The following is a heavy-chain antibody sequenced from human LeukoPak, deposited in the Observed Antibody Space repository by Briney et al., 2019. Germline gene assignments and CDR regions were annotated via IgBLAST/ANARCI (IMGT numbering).Heavy chain of an antibody. V-gene: IGHV4-61*02. CDR3: ARWNREIRWYDP. D-gene: IGHD1-1*01. Sequence: SETLSLTCTISGDSIISDVYYWSWIRQPAGKGLEWIGRIGTSGGTNYNLSLKSRLTISLDTSKNEFSLTVSSVTAADTAVYYCARWNREIRWYDPWGQGTLVTVSS. J-gene: IGHJ5*02. CDR2: IGTSGGT. CDR1: GDSIISDVYY.